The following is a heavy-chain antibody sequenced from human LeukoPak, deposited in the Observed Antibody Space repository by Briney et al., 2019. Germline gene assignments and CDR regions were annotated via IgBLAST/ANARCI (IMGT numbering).Heavy chain of an antibody. CDR2: IYPCYSHT. J-gene: IGHJ3*02. CDR3: ARHPASNYDSRGYYHDAFDI. D-gene: IGHD3-22*01. V-gene: IGHV5-51*01. CDR1: GYSFTSYW. Sequence: GESLKISCNGSGYSFTSYWIGLVPQMPGKGLEWMGIIYPCYSHTRYSPSFQGQVTISADKSISTAYLQWSSLKASDTAMYYCARHPASNYDSRGYYHDAFDIWGQGTMVTVS.